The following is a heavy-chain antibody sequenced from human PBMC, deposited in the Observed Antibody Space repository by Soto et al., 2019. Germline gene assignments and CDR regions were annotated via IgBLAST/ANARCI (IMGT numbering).Heavy chain of an antibody. Sequence: GGSLRLSCAASGFSFGSYALSWVRQAPGKGLEWASTISGSDGKTFYADSVKGRFSISRDTSQSTLYLQMNSLRADDTAMYYCARWSYLDYWGQGTQVTVSS. D-gene: IGHD3-3*01. V-gene: IGHV3-23*01. CDR3: ARWSYLDY. CDR2: ISGSDGKT. J-gene: IGHJ4*02. CDR1: GFSFGSYA.